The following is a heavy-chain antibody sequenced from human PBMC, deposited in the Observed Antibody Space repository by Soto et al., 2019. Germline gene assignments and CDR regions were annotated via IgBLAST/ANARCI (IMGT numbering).Heavy chain of an antibody. CDR1: GCTFSSYA. V-gene: IGHV1-69*13. CDR2: IIPIFGTA. Sequence: ASVKVSCKASGCTFSSYAISWVRQAPGQVLEWMGGIIPIFGTANYAQKFQGRVTITADESTSTAYMELSSLRSEDTAVYYCARKTVTTYYYYYGMDVWGQGTTVTVSS. J-gene: IGHJ6*02. D-gene: IGHD4-17*01. CDR3: ARKTVTTYYYYYGMDV.